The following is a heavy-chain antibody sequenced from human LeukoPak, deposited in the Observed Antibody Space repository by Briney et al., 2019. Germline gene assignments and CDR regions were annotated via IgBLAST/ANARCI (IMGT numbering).Heavy chain of an antibody. Sequence: GGTLRLSCAASGFTFSDYYMSWIRQAPGKGLEWVSYISSSGSTIYYADPVKGRFTISRDNAKNSLYLQMNSLRAEDTAVYYCTRFNYYDSSGFYYSDYCGQGTLVTVSS. CDR1: GFTFSDYY. CDR3: TRFNYYDSSGFYYSDY. D-gene: IGHD3-22*01. CDR2: ISSSGSTI. V-gene: IGHV3-11*04. J-gene: IGHJ4*02.